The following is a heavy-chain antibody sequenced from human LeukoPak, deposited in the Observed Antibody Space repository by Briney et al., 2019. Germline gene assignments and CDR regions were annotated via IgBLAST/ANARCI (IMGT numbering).Heavy chain of an antibody. CDR3: TRFRYTVYYFDY. D-gene: IGHD4-17*01. Sequence: GGSLRLSCAASGFSLHDYGMSWVRQAPGKGLEWVSGINWNGGSTGYADSEKGRFTISRDNAKNSLYLQMNSLRAEDSALYYCTRFRYTVYYFDYWGQGALVTVSS. J-gene: IGHJ4*02. CDR1: GFSLHDYG. CDR2: INWNGGST. V-gene: IGHV3-20*04.